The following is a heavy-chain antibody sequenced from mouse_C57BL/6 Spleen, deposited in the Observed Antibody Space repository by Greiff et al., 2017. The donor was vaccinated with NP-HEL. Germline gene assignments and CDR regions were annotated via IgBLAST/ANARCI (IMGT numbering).Heavy chain of an antibody. D-gene: IGHD1-1*01. Sequence: VKLMESGAELVKPGASVKISCKASGYAFSSYWMNWVKQRPGKGLEWIGQIYPGDGDTNYNGKFKGKATLTADKSSSTAYMQLSSLTSEDSAVYFCARHYYGSSYLFAYWGQGTLVTVSA. CDR1: GYAFSSYW. CDR3: ARHYYGSSYLFAY. CDR2: IYPGDGDT. V-gene: IGHV1-80*01. J-gene: IGHJ3*01.